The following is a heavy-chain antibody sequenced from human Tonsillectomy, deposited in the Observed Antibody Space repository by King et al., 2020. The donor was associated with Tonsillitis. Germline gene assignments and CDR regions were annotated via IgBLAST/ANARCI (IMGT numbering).Heavy chain of an antibody. D-gene: IGHD2-21*02. CDR2: IYTVGSNT. Sequence: VQLVESGGGLVQPGGSLRLSCAASGFTFRTYAMSWVRQAPGKGLEWVSFIYTVGSNTYYADSVKGRFTISRDNSKNTLYLQMNSLRADDTAVYYCATTGVGAYCGGDGYVRDWGQGTLVTVSS. J-gene: IGHJ4*02. CDR1: GFTFRTYA. CDR3: ATTGVGAYCGGDGYVRD. V-gene: IGHV3-23*03.